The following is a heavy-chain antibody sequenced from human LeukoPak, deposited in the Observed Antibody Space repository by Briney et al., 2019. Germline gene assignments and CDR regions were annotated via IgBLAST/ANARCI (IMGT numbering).Heavy chain of an antibody. J-gene: IGHJ4*02. CDR1: GFTFSSYG. CDR2: IRYDGSIK. CDR3: ASSSEWEQTRFDY. V-gene: IGHV3-30*02. Sequence: PGGSLRLSCAASGFTFSSYGMHWIRQAPGKGLEWLAFIRYDGSIKYYADSVKGRFTISRDNSKDTLYLQMNSLRAEDTALYYCASSSEWEQTRFDYWGQGTLVTVSS. D-gene: IGHD1-26*01.